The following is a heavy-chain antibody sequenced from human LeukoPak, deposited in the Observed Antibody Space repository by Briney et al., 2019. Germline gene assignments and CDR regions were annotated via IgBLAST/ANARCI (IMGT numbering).Heavy chain of an antibody. D-gene: IGHD3-22*01. Sequence: SETLPLTCTVSGGSISSYYWSWIRQPPGKGLEWIGYIYYSGSTNYNPSLKSRVTISVDTSKNQFSLKLSSVTAADTAVYYCAKHYYDSSGGFDYWGQGTLVTVSS. CDR3: AKHYYDSSGGFDY. CDR2: IYYSGST. V-gene: IGHV4-59*01. CDR1: GGSISSYY. J-gene: IGHJ4*02.